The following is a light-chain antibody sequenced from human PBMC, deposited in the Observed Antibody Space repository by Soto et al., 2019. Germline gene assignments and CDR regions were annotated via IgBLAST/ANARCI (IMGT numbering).Light chain of an antibody. V-gene: IGKV1-5*03. CDR3: QQYDIDLTMCT. J-gene: IGKJ1*01. Sequence: DIQMTQSPSTLSASVGDRVTSTCRASQSITTWLAWYQQKPGKAPKLLIYKASSLESGVPSRFSGSGSGTEFTLTISSLQPDDFASYYCQQYDIDLTMCTFGQGTKVEIK. CDR2: KAS. CDR1: QSITTW.